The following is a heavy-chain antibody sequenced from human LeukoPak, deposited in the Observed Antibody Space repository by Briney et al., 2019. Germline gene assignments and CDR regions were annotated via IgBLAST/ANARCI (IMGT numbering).Heavy chain of an antibody. Sequence: SVKVSCKASGGTFSSYAISWVRQAPGQGLEWMGRIIPILGIANYAQKFQGRATITADKSTSTAYMELSSLRSEDTAVYYCAAQWELHGQSDYWGQGTLVTVSS. CDR2: IIPILGIA. V-gene: IGHV1-69*04. D-gene: IGHD1-26*01. CDR3: AAQWELHGQSDY. J-gene: IGHJ4*02. CDR1: GGTFSSYA.